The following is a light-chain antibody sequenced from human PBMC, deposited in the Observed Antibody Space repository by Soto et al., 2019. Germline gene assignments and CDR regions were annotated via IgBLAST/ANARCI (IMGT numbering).Light chain of an antibody. CDR1: SSDIGGHNY. CDR2: DVS. V-gene: IGLV2-14*03. J-gene: IGLJ2*01. CDR3: SSYTSSNTQV. Sequence: QSALTQPASVSGSPGQSITVSCIGTSSDIGGHNYVSWYQQHPVKAPKLMIHDVSNRPSGVSDRFSGSKSGNTASLTISGLQVDDEAYYYCSSYTSSNTQVFGGGTMLTVL.